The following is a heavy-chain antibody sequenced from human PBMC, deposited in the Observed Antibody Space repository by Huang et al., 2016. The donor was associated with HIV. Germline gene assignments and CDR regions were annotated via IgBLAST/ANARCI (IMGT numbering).Heavy chain of an antibody. Sequence: QVQLQQWGAGLLKPSETLSLTCAVYGGSFSAYYWSWVRQPPGKGREWIGEINHSGRTNYKPSLKSRVTISLDTSKTQLSLKLNSVTAADTAVYYCARVEGRITIFGVVIKQGAFDVWGQGTMVTVSS. CDR2: INHSGRT. D-gene: IGHD3-3*01. CDR3: ARVEGRITIFGVVIKQGAFDV. V-gene: IGHV4-34*01. CDR1: GGSFSAYY. J-gene: IGHJ3*01.